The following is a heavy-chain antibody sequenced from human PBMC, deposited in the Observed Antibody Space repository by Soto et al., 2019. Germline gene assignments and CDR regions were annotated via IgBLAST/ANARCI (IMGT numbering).Heavy chain of an antibody. V-gene: IGHV4-4*02. Sequence: PSETLSLTCAVSGGSISSSNWWSWVRQPPGKGLEWIGEIYHSGSTNYNPSLKSRLKISLGTSKKEVSLEMTSVTAADTAVYYCGRVVIKMAIQSIDSWGPGTLVTVSS. CDR2: IYHSGST. CDR3: GRVVIKMAIQSIDS. CDR1: GGSISSSNW. J-gene: IGHJ4*02.